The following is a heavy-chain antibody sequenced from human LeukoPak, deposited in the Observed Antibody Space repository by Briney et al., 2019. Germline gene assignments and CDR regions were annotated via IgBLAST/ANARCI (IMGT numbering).Heavy chain of an antibody. CDR3: ARGRTGGAIDY. Sequence: GGSLRLSCAASGFTFDDYAMHWVRQAPGKGLEWVSLISWDGGSTYYADSVKGRFTISRDNAKNSLYLQMNSLRAEDTVVYYCARGRTGGAIDYWGQGTLVTVSS. CDR2: ISWDGGST. CDR1: GFTFDDYA. J-gene: IGHJ4*02. V-gene: IGHV3-43D*03. D-gene: IGHD1-26*01.